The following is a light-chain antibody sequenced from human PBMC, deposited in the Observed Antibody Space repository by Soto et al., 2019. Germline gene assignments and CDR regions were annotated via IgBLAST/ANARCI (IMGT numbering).Light chain of an antibody. CDR3: TSYAGTYSFFYV. V-gene: IGLV2-8*01. CDR2: GVS. CDR1: SSDVGAYNY. J-gene: IGLJ1*01. Sequence: QSVLTQPPSASESPGQSVTISCTGTSSDVGAYNYVSWYQQLPGKAPKLIIYGVSKRPSGVPDRFSGSKSGNTASLTVSGLQAEDEADYYCTSYAGTYSFFYVFGTGTKVTVL.